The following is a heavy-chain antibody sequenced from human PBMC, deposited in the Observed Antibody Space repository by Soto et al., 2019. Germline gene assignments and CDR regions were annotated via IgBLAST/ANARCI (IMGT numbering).Heavy chain of an antibody. V-gene: IGHV3-48*02. CDR3: ARPKYSSSSNGMDV. CDR2: ISSSSSTI. CDR1: GFTFSSYS. J-gene: IGHJ6*02. D-gene: IGHD6-6*01. Sequence: EVQLVESGGGLVQPGGSLRLSCAASGFTFSSYSMNWVRQAPGKGLEWVSYISSSSSTIYYADSVKGRFTISRDNAKNSLYLQMNSLSNEDTAVYYCARPKYSSSSNGMDVWGQGTTVTVSS.